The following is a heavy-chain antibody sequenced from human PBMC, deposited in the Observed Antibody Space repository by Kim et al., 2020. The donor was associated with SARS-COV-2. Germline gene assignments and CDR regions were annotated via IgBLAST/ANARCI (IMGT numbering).Heavy chain of an antibody. J-gene: IGHJ4*02. CDR3: ARGRIAVAAYYFDY. CDR2: IYYSGST. D-gene: IGHD6-19*01. CDR1: GGSVSSGSYY. Sequence: SETLSLTCTVSGGSVSSGSYYWSWIRQPPGKGLEWIGYIYYSGSTNYNPSLKSRVTISVDTSKNQFSLKLSSVTAADTAVYYCARGRIAVAAYYFDYWGQGTLVTVSS. V-gene: IGHV4-61*01.